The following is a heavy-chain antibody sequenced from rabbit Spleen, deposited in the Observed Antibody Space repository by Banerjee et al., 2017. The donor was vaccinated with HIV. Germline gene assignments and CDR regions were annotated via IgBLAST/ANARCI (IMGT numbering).Heavy chain of an antibody. V-gene: IGHV1S45*01. D-gene: IGHD4-1*01. J-gene: IGHJ6*01. CDR2: IYSDNGRT. CDR1: GFYFSSTYY. Sequence: QEQLVESGGDLVKPGASLTLTCKASGFYFSSTYYMCWVRQAPGKGLEWIACIYSDNGRTYYANWVNGRFSISKTSSTTVTLQMTSLTVADTATYFCARDLDGVIGWNFGWWGPGTLVTVS. CDR3: ARDLDGVIGWNFGW.